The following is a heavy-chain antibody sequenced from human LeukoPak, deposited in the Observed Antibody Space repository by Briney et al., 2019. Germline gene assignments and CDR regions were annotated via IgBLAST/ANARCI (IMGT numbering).Heavy chain of an antibody. D-gene: IGHD2-2*01. CDR3: ARGYCSSTSCYAGPIDY. CDR1: GGSISSYD. V-gene: IGHV4-59*01. J-gene: IGHJ4*02. Sequence: SETLSLTCTVSGGSISSYDWSWIRQPPGKGLEWIGYIYYSGSTNYNPSLKSRVTISVDTSKNQFSLKLSSVTAADTAVYYCARGYCSSTSCYAGPIDYWGQGTLVTVSS. CDR2: IYYSGST.